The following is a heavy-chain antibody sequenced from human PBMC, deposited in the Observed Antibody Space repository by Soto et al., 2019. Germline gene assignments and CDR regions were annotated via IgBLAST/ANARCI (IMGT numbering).Heavy chain of an antibody. CDR2: IIPILGIA. Sequence: ASVKVSCKASGYTFTSYSISWVRQAPGQELEWMGWIIPILGIANYARKFQGRVTITADKSTSTAYMELSSLRSEDTAVYYCARGGSYGPGAFDIWGQGTMVTVSS. CDR1: GYTFTSYS. D-gene: IGHD1-26*01. J-gene: IGHJ3*02. V-gene: IGHV1-69*10. CDR3: ARGGSYGPGAFDI.